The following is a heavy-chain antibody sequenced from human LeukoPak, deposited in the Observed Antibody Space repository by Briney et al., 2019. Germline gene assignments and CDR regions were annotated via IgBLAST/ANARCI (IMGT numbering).Heavy chain of an antibody. D-gene: IGHD3-22*01. CDR3: ARPHTDYYDSSGYWNAFDI. CDR1: GYTFTSYY. Sequence: GASVKVSCKASGYTFTSYYMHWVRQAPGQGLEWMGIINPSGGSTSYAQKFQGRVTMTRDMSTSTVYMQLSSLRSEDTAVYYCARPHTDYYDSSGYWNAFDIWGQGTMVTVSS. J-gene: IGHJ3*02. CDR2: INPSGGST. V-gene: IGHV1-46*01.